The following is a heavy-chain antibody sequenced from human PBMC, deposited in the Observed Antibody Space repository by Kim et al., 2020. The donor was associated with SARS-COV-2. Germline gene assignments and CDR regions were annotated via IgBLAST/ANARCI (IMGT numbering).Heavy chain of an antibody. CDR1: GGSISSGGYY. CDR2: IYYSGST. Sequence: SETLSLTCTVSGGSISSGGYYWSWIRQHPGKGLEWIGYIYYSGSTYYNPSLKSRLTISVDTSKNQFSLKLSSVTAADTAVYYCAGTRAFGVDYWGQGTLVTVSS. D-gene: IGHD3-10*01. CDR3: AGTRAFGVDY. J-gene: IGHJ4*02. V-gene: IGHV4-31*03.